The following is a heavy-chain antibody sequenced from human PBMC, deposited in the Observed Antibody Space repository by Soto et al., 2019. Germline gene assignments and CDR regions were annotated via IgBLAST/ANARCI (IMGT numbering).Heavy chain of an antibody. J-gene: IGHJ6*02. V-gene: IGHV3-30*18. D-gene: IGHD6-13*01. CDR2: ISYDGSNK. CDR1: GFTFSSYG. CDR3: AKEDSSSWHYYYGMDV. Sequence: QVQLVESGGGVVQPGRSLRLSCAASGFTFSSYGMNWVRQAPGKGLEWVAVISYDGSNKYYAESVKGRFTISRDSSKNMQYLQMNSLRAEDTAVYYCAKEDSSSWHYYYGMDVWGQGTTVTVSS.